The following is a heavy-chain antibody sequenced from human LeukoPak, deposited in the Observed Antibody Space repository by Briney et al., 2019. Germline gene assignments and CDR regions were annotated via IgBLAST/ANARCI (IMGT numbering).Heavy chain of an antibody. CDR2: IYYTGGT. CDR3: ARWSLAGATLEY. J-gene: IGHJ4*02. D-gene: IGHD1-26*01. CDR1: GGSISRYY. V-gene: IGHV4-59*01. Sequence: PSETLSLTCTVSGGSISRYYWSWIRQPPGEGLEWIGYIYYTGGTNYYPSLKSRVTISVDTSKNQFSLKLTSVTAEDTAVYYCARWSLAGATLEYWGQGILVTVSS.